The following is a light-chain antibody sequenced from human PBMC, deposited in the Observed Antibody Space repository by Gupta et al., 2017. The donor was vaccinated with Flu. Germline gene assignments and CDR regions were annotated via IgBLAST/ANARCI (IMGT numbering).Light chain of an antibody. CDR1: QSVKGA. V-gene: IGKV3-11*01. CDR3: QQRADWPLT. Sequence: EVVLTQPPATLPLSPGERATLSCRASQSVKGALAWYQQKPGQAPRLLVYDASNRAAGIPVKFSGSGPGTDFTLTISNLEPEDFAVYYCQQRADWPLTFGGGTKVEIK. CDR2: DAS. J-gene: IGKJ4*01.